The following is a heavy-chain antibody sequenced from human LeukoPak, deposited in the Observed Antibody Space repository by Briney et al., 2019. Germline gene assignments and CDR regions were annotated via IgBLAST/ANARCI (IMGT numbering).Heavy chain of an antibody. V-gene: IGHV3-23*01. J-gene: IGHJ4*02. CDR3: AKERVYTSSGWYEGRGTGESDY. CDR1: RFTFSSYA. Sequence: PGGSLRLSCAASRFTFSSYAMSWVRQAPGKGLEWVSAISGSGGSTYYADSVKGRFTISRDNSKNTLYLQMNSLRAEDTAVYYCAKERVYTSSGWYEGRGTGESDYWGQGTLVTVSS. D-gene: IGHD6-19*01. CDR2: ISGSGGST.